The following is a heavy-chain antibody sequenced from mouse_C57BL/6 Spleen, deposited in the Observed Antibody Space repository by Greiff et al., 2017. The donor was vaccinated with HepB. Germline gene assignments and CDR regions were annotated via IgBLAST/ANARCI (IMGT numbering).Heavy chain of an antibody. CDR1: GYTFTSYW. CDR2: IDPSDSYT. CDR3: ARGEGNYVYYAMDY. J-gene: IGHJ4*01. D-gene: IGHD2-1*01. V-gene: IGHV1-69*01. Sequence: QVQLQQSGAELVMPGASVKLSCKASGYTFTSYWMHWVKQRPGQGLEWIGEIDPSDSYTNYNQKFKGKSTLTVDKSSSTAYMQLSSLTSEDSAVYYCARGEGNYVYYAMDYWGQGTSVTVSS.